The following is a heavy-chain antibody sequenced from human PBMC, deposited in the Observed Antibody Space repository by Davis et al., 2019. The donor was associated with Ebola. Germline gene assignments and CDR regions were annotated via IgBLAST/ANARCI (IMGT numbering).Heavy chain of an antibody. CDR1: GFTFSNAW. CDR2: IKSKTDGGTT. V-gene: IGHV3-15*01. CDR3: TTEAIYDTFAFDI. J-gene: IGHJ3*02. D-gene: IGHD3-22*01. Sequence: PGGSLRLSCAASGFTFSNAWMSWVRQAPGKGLEWVGRIKSKTDGGTTDYAAPVKGRFTISRDDSKNTLYLQMNSLKTEDTAVYYCTTEAIYDTFAFDIWGQGTMVTVSS.